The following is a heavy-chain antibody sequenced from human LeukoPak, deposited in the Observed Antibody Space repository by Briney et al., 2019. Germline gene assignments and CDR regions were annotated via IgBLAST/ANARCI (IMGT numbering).Heavy chain of an antibody. Sequence: GGSLRLSCAASGFTFSSYAMSWVRQAPGKGLEWVSAISGSGGSTYYADSVKGRFTISRDNSKNTLYLQMNSLRAEDTAVYYCASRGFYYYYGMDVWGQGTTVTVSS. CDR2: ISGSGGST. CDR3: ASRGFYYYYGMDV. CDR1: GFTFSSYA. J-gene: IGHJ6*02. D-gene: IGHD3-10*01. V-gene: IGHV3-23*01.